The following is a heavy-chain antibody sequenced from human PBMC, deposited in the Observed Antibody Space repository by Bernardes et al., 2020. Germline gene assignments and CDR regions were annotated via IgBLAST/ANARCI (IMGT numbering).Heavy chain of an antibody. V-gene: IGHV2-5*01. J-gene: IGHJ4*02. CDR2: IYWHDDK. CDR3: AHAPSGSYCYY. Sequence: SGPPQVKLTQPLTLTCPLSGFSLSTSGVGVGWIRQTQGKALEWLALIYWHDDKRYSPSLKSRLTITMDTSKNQVVLTMTNMDPVDTATYYCAHAPSGSYCYYWGQGTLVTVSS. D-gene: IGHD1-26*01. CDR1: GFSLSTSGVG.